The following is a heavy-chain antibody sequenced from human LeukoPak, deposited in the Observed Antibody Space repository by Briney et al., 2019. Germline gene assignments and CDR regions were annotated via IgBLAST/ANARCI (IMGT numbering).Heavy chain of an antibody. CDR3: AKLVATIGVFGYMDV. Sequence: PGGSLRLSCAASGFTFSDYYMSWIRQAPGKGLEGVSYISSSGSTIYYADSVQGRFTISRDNAKNSLYLQMNSLRAEDTAVYYCAKLVATIGVFGYMDVWGKGTTVTVSS. J-gene: IGHJ6*03. V-gene: IGHV3-11*01. CDR2: ISSSGSTI. CDR1: GFTFSDYY. D-gene: IGHD5-12*01.